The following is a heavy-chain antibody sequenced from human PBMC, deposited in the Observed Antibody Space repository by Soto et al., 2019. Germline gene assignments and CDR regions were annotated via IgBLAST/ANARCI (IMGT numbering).Heavy chain of an antibody. J-gene: IGHJ1*01. D-gene: IGHD3-22*01. CDR3: ARDRVESGYPEYFQH. Sequence: EVQLVESGGGLIQPGGSLRLSCAGSGFTVSSNYMSWVRQAPGKGLEWVAVIYSGGSTYYADSVKGRSTTSRDKSNITLYLPMNSLRAEDTAVYYCARDRVESGYPEYFQHWGQGTLVTVSS. CDR1: GFTVSSNY. V-gene: IGHV3-53*01. CDR2: IYSGGST.